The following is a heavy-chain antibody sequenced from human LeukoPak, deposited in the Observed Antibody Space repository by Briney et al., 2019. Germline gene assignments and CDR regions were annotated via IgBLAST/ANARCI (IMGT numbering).Heavy chain of an antibody. CDR2: IYYSGST. D-gene: IGHD2-2*01. Sequence: MASETLSLTCTVSGGSISSYYWSWIGQPPGKGLEWIGYIYYSGSTNYNPSLKSRVTISVDTSKNQFSLKLSSVTAADTAVYYCARQTRYCSSTSCYYWFDPWGQGTLVTVSS. V-gene: IGHV4-59*01. CDR3: ARQTRYCSSTSCYYWFDP. J-gene: IGHJ5*02. CDR1: GGSISSYY.